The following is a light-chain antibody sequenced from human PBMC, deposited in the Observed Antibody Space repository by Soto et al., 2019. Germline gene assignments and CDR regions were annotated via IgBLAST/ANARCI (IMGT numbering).Light chain of an antibody. CDR1: QSTSSW. Sequence: DIQMTQSPSTLSASVGDRVTITCRASQSTSSWLAWYQQKPGKAPKLLIYDASNLESGVPSRFSGSGSGTEFTLAISSLQPDDFATYDDQQYNSYSGYTFGQGTKLEIK. V-gene: IGKV1-5*01. J-gene: IGKJ2*01. CDR2: DAS. CDR3: QQYNSYSGYT.